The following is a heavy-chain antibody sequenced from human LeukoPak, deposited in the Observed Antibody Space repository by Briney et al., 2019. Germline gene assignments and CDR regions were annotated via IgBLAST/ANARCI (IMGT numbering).Heavy chain of an antibody. J-gene: IGHJ3*02. CDR2: IYPGDSDT. D-gene: IGHD2-8*01. CDR3: ARHRGYCTNGVCYDAFDI. Sequence: KVSCKASGYTFTSYWIGWVRQMPGKGLEWMGIIYPGDSDTRYSPSFQGQVTISADKSISTAYLQWSSLKASDTAMYYCARHRGYCTNGVCYDAFDIWGQGTMVTVSS. V-gene: IGHV5-51*01. CDR1: GYTFTSYW.